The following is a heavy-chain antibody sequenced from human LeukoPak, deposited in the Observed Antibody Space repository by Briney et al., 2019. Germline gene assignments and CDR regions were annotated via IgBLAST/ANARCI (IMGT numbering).Heavy chain of an antibody. Sequence: PSETLSLTCTVSGGSISSSSYYWGWIRQPPGKGLEWIGSIYYSGSTYYNPSLKSRFTISVDTSKNQFSLKLSSVTAADTAVYYCASLYYDSSGYGAFDIWGQGTMVTVSS. CDR1: GGSISSSSYY. CDR2: IYYSGST. J-gene: IGHJ3*02. CDR3: ASLYYDSSGYGAFDI. D-gene: IGHD3-22*01. V-gene: IGHV4-39*01.